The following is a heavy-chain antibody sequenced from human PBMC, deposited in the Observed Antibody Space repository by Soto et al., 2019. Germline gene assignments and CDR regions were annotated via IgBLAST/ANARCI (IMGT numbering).Heavy chain of an antibody. Sequence: SETLSLTCTVSGASISSGGYYWSWIRQHPGRGLECIGYIYYSGSTDYSPSLKSRLTISVDTSNNQFSLDLSSVTAAATAVYYCASCSTYCYGPGTYRFDFWGQGTPVTVSS. J-gene: IGHJ4*02. CDR1: GASISSGGYY. V-gene: IGHV4-31*03. CDR2: IYYSGST. CDR3: ASCSTYCYGPGTYRFDF. D-gene: IGHD3-10*01.